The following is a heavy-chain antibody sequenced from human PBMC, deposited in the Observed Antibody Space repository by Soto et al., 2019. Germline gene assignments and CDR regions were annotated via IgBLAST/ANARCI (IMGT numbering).Heavy chain of an antibody. CDR2: IRSQGDGGTA. CDR3: IPAPLR. CDR1: GFTFSNAW. V-gene: IGHV3-15*01. Sequence: QLVESGGGFVKPGMSLRLTCAASGFTFSNAWMTWVRQAPGKGLERVGLIRSQGDGGTADYAAPVRGRFTISRDESQNLVFLPLPPLQPEDTAVYYCIPAPLRWGQGTLVTVSS. J-gene: IGHJ4*02.